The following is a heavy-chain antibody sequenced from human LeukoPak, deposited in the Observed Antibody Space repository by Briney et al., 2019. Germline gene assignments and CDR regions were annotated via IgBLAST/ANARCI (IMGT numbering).Heavy chain of an antibody. V-gene: IGHV3-43*01. J-gene: IGHJ4*02. Sequence: GGSDRLSCAASGFIFEDYTMHWVRQVPGKTLEWVSLVNWHGTTYYADSLKGRYAISRDNSKNSLYLQMDSLRTEDTALYYCAKDLSYESRGSVIDNWGLGTLVTVSS. CDR1: GFIFEDYT. CDR2: VNWHGTT. D-gene: IGHD3-22*01. CDR3: AKDLSYESRGSVIDN.